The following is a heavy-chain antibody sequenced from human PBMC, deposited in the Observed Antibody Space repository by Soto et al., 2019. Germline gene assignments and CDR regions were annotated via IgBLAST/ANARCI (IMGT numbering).Heavy chain of an antibody. CDR3: AADSRYFDAVEYYYYGRDY. V-gene: IGHV1-58*02. CDR2: IVVGSGNT. Sequence: QMQLVQSGPEVKKPGTSVKVSCKASGFTFTSSAMQWVRQARGQRLEWIGWIVVGSGNTNYAQKFQERVTITRDMSTNPPSMELSSLRAEDTGVYYCAADSRYFDAVEYYYYGRDYWGPGTTVTVSS. D-gene: IGHD3-9*01. J-gene: IGHJ6*02. CDR1: GFTFTSSA.